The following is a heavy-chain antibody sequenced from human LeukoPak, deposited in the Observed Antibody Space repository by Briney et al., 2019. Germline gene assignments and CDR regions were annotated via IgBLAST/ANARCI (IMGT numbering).Heavy chain of an antibody. Sequence: GASLRPSCAASGFSFSSYAMTWVRQAPGKGLEWVSSIDAGGGDTYHSDSVKGRFTISRDNSMNTLYLQMNSLRADDTAVYYCGRPTKYWLVRGNGVDVWGQGTTVTVSS. D-gene: IGHD6-19*01. CDR3: GRPTKYWLVRGNGVDV. J-gene: IGHJ6*02. V-gene: IGHV3-23*01. CDR1: GFSFSSYA. CDR2: IDAGGGDT.